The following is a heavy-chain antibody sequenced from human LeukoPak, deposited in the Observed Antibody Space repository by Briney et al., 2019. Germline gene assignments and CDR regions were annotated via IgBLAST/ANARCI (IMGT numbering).Heavy chain of an antibody. CDR3: AIQPEEEQAPQSRAAVDY. D-gene: IGHD6-6*01. Sequence: PSETLSLTCAVYGGSFSGYYWSWIRQPPGKGLEWIGEINHSGGTNYNPSLKSRVTISVDTSKNQFSLKLSSVTAADTAVYYCAIQPEEEQAPQSRAAVDYWGQGTLVIVSS. J-gene: IGHJ4*02. CDR1: GGSFSGYY. CDR2: INHSGGT. V-gene: IGHV4-34*01.